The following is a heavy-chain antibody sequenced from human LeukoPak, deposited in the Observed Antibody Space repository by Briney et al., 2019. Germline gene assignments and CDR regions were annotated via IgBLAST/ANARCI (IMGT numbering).Heavy chain of an antibody. J-gene: IGHJ4*02. Sequence: GGSLRLSCAASGFTVSTNYMSWVRQAPGKGLEWVSVIYSGDSTYYADSVKGRFTISRHSSKNTLYLQMNSLRAEDTAVYYCARDLRGGNFDYWGQGTLVTVSS. CDR1: GFTVSTNY. CDR2: IYSGDST. D-gene: IGHD2-15*01. CDR3: ARDLRGGNFDY. V-gene: IGHV3-53*04.